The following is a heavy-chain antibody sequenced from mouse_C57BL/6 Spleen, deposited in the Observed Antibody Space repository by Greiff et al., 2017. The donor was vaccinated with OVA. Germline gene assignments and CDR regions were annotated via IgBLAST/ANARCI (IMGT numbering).Heavy chain of an antibody. V-gene: IGHV2-5*01. D-gene: IGHD1-1*02. CDR1: GFSLTSYG. CDR2: IWRGGST. J-gene: IGHJ3*01. Sequence: QVQLQQSGPGLVQPSQSLSITCTASGFSLTSYGVHWVRQSPGKGLEWLGVIWRGGSTDYNAAFMSRLSITKGNSTSQVFIKINRLQADDTAVYYCAKGEGLWGGFAYWGQGTLVTVSA. CDR3: AKGEGLWGGFAY.